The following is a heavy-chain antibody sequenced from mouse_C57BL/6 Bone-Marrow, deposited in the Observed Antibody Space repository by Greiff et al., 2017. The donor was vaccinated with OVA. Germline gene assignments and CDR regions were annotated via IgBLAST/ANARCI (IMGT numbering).Heavy chain of an antibody. V-gene: IGHV1-59*01. D-gene: IGHD4-1*02. CDR3: GGAQLGHYYAMDY. CDR2: IDPSDSYT. CDR1: GYTFTSYW. J-gene: IGHJ4*01. Sequence: VQLQQPGAELVRPGTSVKLSCKASGYTFTSYWMHWVKQRPGQGLEWIGVIDPSDSYTNYNQKLKGTATLTVDTSSSTAYMQLSSLTSEDSAVYYCGGAQLGHYYAMDYWGQGTSVTVSS.